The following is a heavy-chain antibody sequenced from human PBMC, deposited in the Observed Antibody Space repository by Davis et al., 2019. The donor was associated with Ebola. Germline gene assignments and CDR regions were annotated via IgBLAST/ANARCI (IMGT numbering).Heavy chain of an antibody. D-gene: IGHD4-17*01. V-gene: IGHV4-59*01. CDR2: IYYSGST. CDR3: ARETVTRGGYYYYMDV. CDR1: GGSISSYY. Sequence: PSETLSLTCTVSGGSISSYYWSWIRQPPGKGLEWIGYIYYSGSTNYNPSLKSRVTISVDTSKNQFSLKLSSVTAADTAVYYCARETVTRGGYYYYMDVWGKGTTVTVSS. J-gene: IGHJ6*03.